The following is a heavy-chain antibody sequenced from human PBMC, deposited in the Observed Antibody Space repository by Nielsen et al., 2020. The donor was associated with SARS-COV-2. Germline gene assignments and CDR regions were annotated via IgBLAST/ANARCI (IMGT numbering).Heavy chain of an antibody. D-gene: IGHD3-22*01. V-gene: IGHV4-59*01. J-gene: IGHJ4*02. CDR3: ARVYYDSSGYPYYFDY. CDR2: IYYSGST. Sequence: SETLSLTCTVSGGSISSYYWSWIRQPPGKGLEWIGYIYYSGSTNYNPSLKSRVTISVDTSKNQFSLKLSSVTAADTAVYYCARVYYDSSGYPYYFDYWGQGTLVTVSS. CDR1: GGSISSYY.